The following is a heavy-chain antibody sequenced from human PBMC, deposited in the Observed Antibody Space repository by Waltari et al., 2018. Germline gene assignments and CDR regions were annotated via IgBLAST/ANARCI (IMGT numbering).Heavy chain of an antibody. D-gene: IGHD1-26*01. CDR2: IKPNSGGT. J-gene: IGHJ6*03. V-gene: IGHV1-2*06. Sequence: QVQLVQSGAEVKKPGASVKVSCKASGYTFTGYYMHWVRQAPGTGLEWMGRIKPNSGGTNYAQKFQGRVTMTRDTSISTAYMELRRLRSDDTAVYYCARAEGRGPSYYYYYYMDVWGKGTTVTVSS. CDR1: GYTFTGYY. CDR3: ARAEGRGPSYYYYYYMDV.